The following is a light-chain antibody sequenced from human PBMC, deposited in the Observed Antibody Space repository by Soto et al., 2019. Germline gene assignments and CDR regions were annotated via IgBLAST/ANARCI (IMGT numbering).Light chain of an antibody. Sequence: QSVLTQPPSVSAAPGQKVIISCSGRSSNIESNFVSWYQQLPGTAPKLLIFDNYKRPSGIPDRFSGSKSGTSATLGITGLQTGDEADYYCVAWDTSLTTTVLFGGGTKLTVL. CDR1: SSNIESNF. CDR2: DNY. CDR3: VAWDTSLTTTVL. J-gene: IGLJ2*01. V-gene: IGLV1-51*01.